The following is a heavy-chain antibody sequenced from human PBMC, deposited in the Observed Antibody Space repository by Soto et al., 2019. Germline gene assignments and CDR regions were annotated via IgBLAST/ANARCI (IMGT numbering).Heavy chain of an antibody. CDR3: ARNRVPLSDDYESTGYDGAFDV. D-gene: IGHD3-22*01. V-gene: IGHV4-59*11. CDR2: IHDTGST. J-gene: IGHJ3*01. Sequence: SDTLSLTCPFSAFSLCDHFLVWMRQPPGKGLEWIGYIHDTGSTKYDPSLKSRVTVVVGTSKNQVSLKLRSVTAADTAVYYCARNRVPLSDDYESTGYDGAFDVWGLGTMVTVSS. CDR1: AFSLCDHF.